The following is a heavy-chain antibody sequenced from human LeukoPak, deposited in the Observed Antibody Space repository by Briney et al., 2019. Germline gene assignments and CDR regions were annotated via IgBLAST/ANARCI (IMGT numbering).Heavy chain of an antibody. J-gene: IGHJ3*02. CDR3: ARQRAIVVVPAAKGAFDI. CDR1: GFTFSSYS. V-gene: IGHV3-21*01. CDR2: ISSSSSYI. Sequence: PGGSLRLSCAASGFTFSSYSMNWVRQAPGKGLEWVSSISSSSSYIYYADSVKGPFNISRDNDKNSLYLQMNSLRAEDTAVYYCARQRAIVVVPAAKGAFDIWGQGTMVTVSS. D-gene: IGHD2-2*01.